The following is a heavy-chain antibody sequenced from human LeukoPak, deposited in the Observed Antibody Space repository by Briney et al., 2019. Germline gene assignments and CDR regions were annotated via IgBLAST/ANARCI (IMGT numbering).Heavy chain of an antibody. J-gene: IGHJ3*02. CDR1: GFTFSLYA. D-gene: IGHD4-23*01. V-gene: IGHV3-30-3*01. CDR3: TGRDFNGGNSLAGFDI. Sequence: GRSLRLSCAASGFTFSLYAMHWVRQAPGKGLEWVAIISFDGSYKNYADSVKGRFTISRDNSDNTLYLQMSSLRAEDTALYYCTGRDFNGGNSLAGFDIWGQGTMVTVSS. CDR2: ISFDGSYK.